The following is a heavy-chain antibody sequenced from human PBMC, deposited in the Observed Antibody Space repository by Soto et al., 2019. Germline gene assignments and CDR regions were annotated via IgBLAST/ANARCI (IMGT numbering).Heavy chain of an antibody. J-gene: IGHJ4*02. D-gene: IGHD1-1*01. CDR2: IYYSGST. CDR3: AKLAPSSHSNYFEY. Sequence: SETLSLTCTVSGGSISSYYWSWIRQPPGKGLEWIGYIYYSGSTNYNPSLKSRVTISVDTSKNQFSLKLSSVTAADTAVYYCAKLAPSSHSNYFEYWGQGTLVTVSS. V-gene: IGHV4-59*01. CDR1: GGSISSYY.